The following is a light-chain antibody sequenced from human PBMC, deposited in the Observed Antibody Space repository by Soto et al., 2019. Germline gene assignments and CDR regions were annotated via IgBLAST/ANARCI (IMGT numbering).Light chain of an antibody. CDR2: GAS. J-gene: IGKJ1*01. CDR3: QQYGSSGT. V-gene: IGKV3-20*01. Sequence: EFVLTQSPGTLSLSPGERATPSCRASQTVRNNYLAWYQQKPGQAPRLLIYGASNRATGIPDRFSGSGSGTDFTLTISRLEPEDFAVYYCQQYGSSGTFGQGTKVDIK. CDR1: QTVRNNY.